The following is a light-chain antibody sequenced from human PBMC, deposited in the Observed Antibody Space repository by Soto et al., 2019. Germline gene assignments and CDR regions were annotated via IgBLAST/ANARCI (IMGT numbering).Light chain of an antibody. Sequence: DIQMTQSPSTLSASVGDRVTITCRASQSISSWLAWYQQKPGKAPKLLIYDASSLESGVPSRFSGSGSGTEFTLTISSLQPDDFATYYCQQYNSYRWTFGQGTQVEIK. CDR1: QSISSW. J-gene: IGKJ1*01. CDR2: DAS. V-gene: IGKV1-5*01. CDR3: QQYNSYRWT.